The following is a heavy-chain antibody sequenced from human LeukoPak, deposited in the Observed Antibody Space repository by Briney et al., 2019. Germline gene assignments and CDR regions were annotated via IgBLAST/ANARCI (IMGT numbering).Heavy chain of an antibody. J-gene: IGHJ4*02. CDR3: AKAIVVVPAAIPSYFDY. Sequence: GGSLRLSCAASGFTFSSYAISWVRQAPGKGLEWVSAISGSGGSTYYADSVKGRFTISRDNSKNTLYLQMNSLRAEDTAVYYCAKAIVVVPAAIPSYFDYWGQGTLVTVSS. CDR1: GFTFSSYA. CDR2: ISGSGGST. V-gene: IGHV3-23*01. D-gene: IGHD2-2*02.